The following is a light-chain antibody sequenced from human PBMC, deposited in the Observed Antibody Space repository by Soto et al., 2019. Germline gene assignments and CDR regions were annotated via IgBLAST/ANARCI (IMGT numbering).Light chain of an antibody. CDR1: QSVSSSY. J-gene: IGKJ3*01. CDR2: RAS. CDR3: QQYGSSLFT. Sequence: EKVMTQSPATLSVSPGERATLSCRASQSVSSSYLAWYQQKPGQAPRLLIYRASSRATGIPDRFSGSGSGTTFTLTISRLEPEDFAVYYCQQYGSSLFTFGPGTKVDIK. V-gene: IGKV3-20*01.